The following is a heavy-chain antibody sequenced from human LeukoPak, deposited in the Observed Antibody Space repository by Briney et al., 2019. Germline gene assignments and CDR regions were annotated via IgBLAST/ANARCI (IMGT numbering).Heavy chain of an antibody. CDR2: ISSSSSYI. CDR3: AKRGVVIRVILVGFHKEAYYFDS. V-gene: IGHV3-21*01. D-gene: IGHD3-22*01. Sequence: GGSLRLSCAASGFTFSSYSMNWVRQAPGKGLEWVSSISSSSSYIYYADSVKGRFAISTDHPKNTLYLQMNSLRAEDTAVYFCAKRGVVIRVILVGFHKEAYYFDSWGQGALVTVSS. J-gene: IGHJ4*02. CDR1: GFTFSSYS.